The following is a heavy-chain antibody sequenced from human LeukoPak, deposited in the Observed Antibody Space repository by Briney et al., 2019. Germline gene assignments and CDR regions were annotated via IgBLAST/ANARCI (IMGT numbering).Heavy chain of an antibody. V-gene: IGHV3-7*01. CDR3: ARDRGFGQADV. D-gene: IGHD3-10*01. Sequence: GGSLTLSCAASGFTLCGYWLGWLRAALGKGLEGVANIKQDGGEKYYVDSVKGRFTTSRDNAKNSLYLQMNSLRAEDTAVYYCARDRGFGQADVWGKGTTVTVSS. CDR1: GFTLCGYW. J-gene: IGHJ6*04. CDR2: IKQDGGEK.